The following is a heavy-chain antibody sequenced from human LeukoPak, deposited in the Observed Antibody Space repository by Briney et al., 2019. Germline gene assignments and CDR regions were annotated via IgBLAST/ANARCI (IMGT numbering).Heavy chain of an antibody. CDR2: INAGNGNT. D-gene: IGHD3-10*01. Sequence: GASVKVSCKASGYTFTSFAMHWVRQAPGQRLEWMGWINAGNGNTKYSQKFQGRVTITRDTSASTAYMELSSLRSEDTAVYYRARTYGSGSYYNPFDYWGQGTLVTVSS. V-gene: IGHV1-3*01. J-gene: IGHJ4*02. CDR3: ARTYGSGSYYNPFDY. CDR1: GYTFTSFA.